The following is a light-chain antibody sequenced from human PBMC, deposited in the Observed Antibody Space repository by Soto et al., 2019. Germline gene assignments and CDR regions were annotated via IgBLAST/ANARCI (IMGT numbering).Light chain of an antibody. CDR3: QQYSRPPPT. V-gene: IGKV3-20*01. Sequence: EIVMTQSPATLSLSPGERATLSCRASQSVSSYLAWYQQKPGQAPRLLIYGASSRATGIPDRFSGSGSGTDFTLTISRLEPEDFAVYYCQQYSRPPPTFGQGTKV. J-gene: IGKJ1*01. CDR1: QSVSSY. CDR2: GAS.